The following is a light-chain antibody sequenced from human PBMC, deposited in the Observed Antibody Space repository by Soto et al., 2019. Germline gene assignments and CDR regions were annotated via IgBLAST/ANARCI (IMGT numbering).Light chain of an antibody. CDR3: QQYNNWPVT. CDR2: GAS. V-gene: IGKV3-15*01. J-gene: IGKJ2*01. Sequence: EIVMTQSPATLSVSPGERATLSCRASQSVSSNLAWYQQKPGQAPRLLIYGASTRATGIPARFSSSGSGTEFTLTISSLQSEDFAVYYCQQYNNWPVTFGQGTKLEIK. CDR1: QSVSSN.